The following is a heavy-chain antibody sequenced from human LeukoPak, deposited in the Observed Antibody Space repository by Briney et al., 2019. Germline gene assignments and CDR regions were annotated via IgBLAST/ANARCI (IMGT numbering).Heavy chain of an antibody. CDR3: ANIGELLAADY. Sequence: GGSLRLSCAASGFTFSSYEMNWVRQAPGKGLEWVSYISSSGSTIYYADSVKGRFTISRDNSKNTLFLQMNSLRADDTAIYYCANIGELLAADYWGQGTLVTVSS. CDR1: GFTFSSYE. J-gene: IGHJ4*02. CDR2: ISSSGSTI. V-gene: IGHV3-48*03. D-gene: IGHD1-26*01.